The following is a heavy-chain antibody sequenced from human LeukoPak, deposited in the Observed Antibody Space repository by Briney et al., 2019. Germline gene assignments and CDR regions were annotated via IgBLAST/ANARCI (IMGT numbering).Heavy chain of an antibody. CDR3: ARIAARIFDY. Sequence: PGGSLRLSCAASGFTFRSYDMHWVRQAPGKGLEWVALISYDGSKTHYGGSVKGRFTISRDNAKNSLYLQMNSLRAEDTAVYYCARIAARIFDYWGQGTLVTVSS. CDR2: ISYDGSKT. D-gene: IGHD6-6*01. CDR1: GFTFRSYD. V-gene: IGHV3-30*03. J-gene: IGHJ4*02.